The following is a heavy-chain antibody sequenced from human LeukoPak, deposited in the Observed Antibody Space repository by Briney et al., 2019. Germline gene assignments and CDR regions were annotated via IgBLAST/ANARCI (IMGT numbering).Heavy chain of an antibody. CDR2: ISAYNGNT. D-gene: IGHD4-17*01. CDR1: GYTFTIYG. J-gene: IGHJ4*02. Sequence: ASVKVSCKASGYTFTIYGISWVRQAPGQGLEWMGWISAYNGNTNYAQKLQGRVTMTTDTSTSTAYMELRSLRSDDTAVYYCARDYWDYGDLSRYFDYWGQGTLVTVSS. V-gene: IGHV1-18*01. CDR3: ARDYWDYGDLSRYFDY.